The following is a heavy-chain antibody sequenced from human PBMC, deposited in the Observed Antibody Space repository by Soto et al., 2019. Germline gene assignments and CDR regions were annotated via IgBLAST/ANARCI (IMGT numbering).Heavy chain of an antibody. Sequence: PSELLSLTWTVFWGSISSSSYYWSWIRQPPGRGLEWIGSIYYRGSTYYNPSLQSRVTISVDTSKKQFSLKLSSVTAADTAVYYCARGGITGTTRVNWFDPWGQGTLVTVSS. V-gene: IGHV4-39*01. D-gene: IGHD1-7*01. CDR3: ARGGITGTTRVNWFDP. J-gene: IGHJ5*02. CDR2: IYYRGST. CDR1: WGSISSSSYY.